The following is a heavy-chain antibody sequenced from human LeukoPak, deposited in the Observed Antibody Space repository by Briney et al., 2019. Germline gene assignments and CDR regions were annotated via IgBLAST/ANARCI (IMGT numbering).Heavy chain of an antibody. J-gene: IGHJ6*03. CDR3: ARAPYYYYYMDV. Sequence: SVKVSCKASGGTFSSYAISWVRQAPGQGLEWMGGIIPIFGTANYAQKFQGRVTITADESTSTAYMELSSLRSEDTAVYYCARAPYYYYYMDVWGKGTTVTVPS. CDR2: IIPIFGTA. CDR1: GGTFSSYA. V-gene: IGHV1-69*13.